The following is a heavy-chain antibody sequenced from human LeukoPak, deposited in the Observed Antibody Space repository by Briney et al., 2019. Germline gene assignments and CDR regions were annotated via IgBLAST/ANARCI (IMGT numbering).Heavy chain of an antibody. Sequence: ASVKVSCKASGYTFTSYAISWVRQAPGQGLEWMGGIIPIFGTANYAQKFQGRVTITTDESTSTAYMELSSLRSEDTAVYYCARDAGPPNRSYSGTAFDYWGQGTLVTVSS. J-gene: IGHJ4*02. CDR3: ARDAGPPNRSYSGTAFDY. D-gene: IGHD1-26*01. CDR2: IIPIFGTA. V-gene: IGHV1-69*05. CDR1: GYTFTSYA.